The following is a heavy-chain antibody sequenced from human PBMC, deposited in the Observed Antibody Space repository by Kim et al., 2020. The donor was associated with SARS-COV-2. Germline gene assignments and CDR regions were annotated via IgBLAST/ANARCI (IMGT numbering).Heavy chain of an antibody. J-gene: IGHJ2*01. V-gene: IGHV4-34*01. CDR3: ARGDVVVVPAAMRYYWYFDL. CDR2: INHSGST. Sequence: SETLSLTCAVYGGSFSGYYWSWIRQPPGKGLEWIGEINHSGSTNYNPSLKSRVTISVDTSKNQFSLKLSSVTAADTAVYYCARGDVVVVPAAMRYYWYFDLWGRGTLVTVSS. D-gene: IGHD2-2*01. CDR1: GGSFSGYY.